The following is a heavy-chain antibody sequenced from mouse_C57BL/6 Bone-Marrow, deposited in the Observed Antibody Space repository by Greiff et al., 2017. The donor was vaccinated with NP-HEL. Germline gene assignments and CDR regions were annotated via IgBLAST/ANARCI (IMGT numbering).Heavy chain of an antibody. CDR1: GFSLTSYG. V-gene: IGHV2-2*01. CDR3: ARPFPHAMDY. Sequence: QVQLQQSGPGLVQPSQSLSITCTVSGFSLTSYGVHWVRQSPGKGLEWLGVIWSGGSTAYNAAFISRLSISKDNSKSQVFFKMNSLQADDTAIYYCARPFPHAMDYWGQGTSVTVSS. J-gene: IGHJ4*01. CDR2: IWSGGST.